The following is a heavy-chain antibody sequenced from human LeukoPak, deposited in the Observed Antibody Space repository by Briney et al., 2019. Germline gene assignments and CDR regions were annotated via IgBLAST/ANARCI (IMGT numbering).Heavy chain of an antibody. D-gene: IGHD5-18*01. Sequence: GGSLRLSCAASGFTFSSYAMHWVRQAPGKGLEWVAVISYDGSNKYYADSVKGRFTISRDNSKNTLYLQMNSLRAEDTAVYYCARDYWIQLWLGGFDYWGQGTLVTVSS. CDR1: GFTFSSYA. CDR2: ISYDGSNK. J-gene: IGHJ4*02. CDR3: ARDYWIQLWLGGFDY. V-gene: IGHV3-30-3*01.